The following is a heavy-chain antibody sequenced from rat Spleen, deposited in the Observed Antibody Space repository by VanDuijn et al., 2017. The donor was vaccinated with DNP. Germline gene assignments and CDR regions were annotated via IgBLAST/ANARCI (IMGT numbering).Heavy chain of an antibody. CDR3: AIDYYSASFDY. V-gene: IGHV5-25*01. J-gene: IGHJ2*01. CDR1: GFTFSDYY. CDR2: ISPSGGTT. Sequence: EVQLVESDGGLVQPGRSLKLSCAASGFTFSDYYMAWVRQAPTKGLEWVASISPSGGTTYYRDSVKGRFSISRDNAKSILYLQMDSLRSEDTAIYYCAIDYYSASFDYWGQGVMVTVSS. D-gene: IGHD1-1*01.